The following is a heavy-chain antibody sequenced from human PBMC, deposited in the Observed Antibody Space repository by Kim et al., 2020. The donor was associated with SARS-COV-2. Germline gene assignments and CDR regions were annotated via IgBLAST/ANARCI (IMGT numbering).Heavy chain of an antibody. D-gene: IGHD3-10*01. CDR1: GYTFTSYA. CDR3: ARGSLLWFGESLNWFDP. CDR2: INTNTGNP. Sequence: ASVKVSCKASGYTFTSYAMNWVRQAPGQGLEWMGWINTNTGNPTYAQGFTGRFVFSLDTSVSTAYLQISSLKAEDTAVYYCARGSLLWFGESLNWFDPWGQGTLVTVSS. J-gene: IGHJ5*02. V-gene: IGHV7-4-1*02.